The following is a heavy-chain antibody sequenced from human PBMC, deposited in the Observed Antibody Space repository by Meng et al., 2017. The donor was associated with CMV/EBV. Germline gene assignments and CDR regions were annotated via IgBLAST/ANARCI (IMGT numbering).Heavy chain of an antibody. D-gene: IGHD2-2*01. CDR1: GFTFSSYS. CDR3: AREGVPAAKTGCFDY. J-gene: IGHJ4*02. CDR2: ISSSSSYI. V-gene: IGHV3-21*01. Sequence: GESLKISCAASGFTFSSYSMNWVRQAPGKGLEWVSSISSSSSYIYYADSVKGRFTISRDNAKNSLYLQMNSLRAEDTAVYYCAREGVPAAKTGCFDYWGQGTLVTVSS.